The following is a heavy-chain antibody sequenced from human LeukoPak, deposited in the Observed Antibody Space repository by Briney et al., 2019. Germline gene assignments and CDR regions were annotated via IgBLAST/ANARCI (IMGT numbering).Heavy chain of an antibody. CDR3: ARDHSGYSLGYALYYFDY. CDR2: IIPMFGTV. J-gene: IGHJ4*02. Sequence: SVKVSCKASGGTFSSYAISWVRQAPGQGLEWMGGIIPMFGTVSYAQKFQGRVTVTTDASTDTVYMELSSLKFEDTALYYCARDHSGYSLGYALYYFDYWGQGTLVTVSS. V-gene: IGHV1-69*05. D-gene: IGHD5-18*01. CDR1: GGTFSSYA.